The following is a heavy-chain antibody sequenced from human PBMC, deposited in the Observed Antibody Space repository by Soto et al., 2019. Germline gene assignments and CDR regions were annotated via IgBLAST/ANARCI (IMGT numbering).Heavy chain of an antibody. J-gene: IGHJ3*02. Sequence: GSLRLSCAASGFTFSSYAMSWARQAPGKGLEWVSAISGSGGSTYYADSVKGRFTISRDNSKNTLYLQMNSLRAEDTAVYYCAKASPPYYAYIWGSYRYNGDAFDIWGHGTMVTVSS. CDR2: ISGSGGST. CDR3: AKASPPYYAYIWGSYRYNGDAFDI. CDR1: GFTFSSYA. V-gene: IGHV3-23*01. D-gene: IGHD3-16*02.